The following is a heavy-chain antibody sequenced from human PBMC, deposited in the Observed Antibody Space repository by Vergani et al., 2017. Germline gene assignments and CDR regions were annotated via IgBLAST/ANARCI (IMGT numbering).Heavy chain of an antibody. V-gene: IGHV3-23*01. J-gene: IGHJ3*02. CDR1: GFTFIMHA. D-gene: IGHD6-19*01. CDR2: LSASDRRT. Sequence: EVQLLESGGDLVQSGGCLRLSCAASGFTFIMHAMSWVRQAPGKGLEWVSTLSASDRRTHYADSVKGRFTISRDISKNTLFLHMNSLRPEDTAVYYCAKVGRSEVAGTFGAFDIWGQGTMVTVSS. CDR3: AKVGRSEVAGTFGAFDI.